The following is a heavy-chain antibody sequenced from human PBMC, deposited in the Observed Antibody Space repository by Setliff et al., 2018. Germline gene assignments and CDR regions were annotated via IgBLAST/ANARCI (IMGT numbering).Heavy chain of an antibody. V-gene: IGHV4-39*07. D-gene: IGHD4-4*01. CDR1: GGSISSSSYY. CDR3: ARARYSNFLNWFDP. Sequence: SETLSLTCTVSGGSISSSSYYWGWIRQPPGKGLEWIGSIYYSGGTYYNPSLKSRVTISVDTSKNQFSLKLSSVTAADTDVYYCARARYSNFLNWFDPWGQGTLVTVSS. CDR2: IYYSGGT. J-gene: IGHJ5*02.